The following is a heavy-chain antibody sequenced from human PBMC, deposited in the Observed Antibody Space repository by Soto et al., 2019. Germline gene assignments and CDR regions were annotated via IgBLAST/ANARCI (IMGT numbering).Heavy chain of an antibody. CDR1: GGSISSGGYS. Sequence: SETLSLTCAVSGGSISSGGYSWSWIRQPPGKGLEWIGYIYHSGITYYNPSLKSRVTISVDRSKNQFSLKLSSVTAADTAVYYCARASSGYSYGYFDYWGQGTLVTVSS. D-gene: IGHD5-18*01. V-gene: IGHV4-30-2*01. CDR3: ARASSGYSYGYFDY. J-gene: IGHJ4*02. CDR2: IYHSGIT.